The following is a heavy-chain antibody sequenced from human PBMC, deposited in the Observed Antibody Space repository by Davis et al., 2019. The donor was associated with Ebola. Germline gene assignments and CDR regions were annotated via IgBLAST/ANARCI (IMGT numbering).Heavy chain of an antibody. CDR1: GGSISSSTYY. CDR2: MYYSGNT. D-gene: IGHD2-8*01. V-gene: IGHV4-39*01. CDR3: ASNGVDY. Sequence: MPGGSLRLSCTVSGGSISSSTYYWGWFRQPPGKGLEWIGSMYYSGNTYYNPSLNSRVTISVDTSTNQFSLKLTSVSAADTAVYYCASNGVDYWGQGTLVTVSS. J-gene: IGHJ4*02.